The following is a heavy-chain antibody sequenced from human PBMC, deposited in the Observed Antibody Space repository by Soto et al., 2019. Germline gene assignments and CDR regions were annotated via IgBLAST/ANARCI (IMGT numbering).Heavy chain of an antibody. J-gene: IGHJ6*02. V-gene: IGHV4-59*01. CDR3: AREDIVVVPAAMGNYYYYGMGV. CDR1: GVSISSYY. CDR2: IYYSGST. Sequence: PSDTLSLTCTVSGVSISSYYWSWIRPPPGKGLEWIGYIYYSGSTNYNPSLKSRVTISVDTSKNQFSLKLSSVTAADTAVYYCAREDIVVVPAAMGNYYYYGMGVWGQGTTVNV. D-gene: IGHD2-2*01.